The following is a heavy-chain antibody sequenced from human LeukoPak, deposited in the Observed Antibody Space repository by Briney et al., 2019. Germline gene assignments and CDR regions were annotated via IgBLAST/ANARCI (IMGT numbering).Heavy chain of an antibody. D-gene: IGHD2-2*02. CDR1: GFTFSSYG. CDR2: IWYDGSNK. CDR3: ARSTYCSSTSCYTRYEEYFDY. J-gene: IGHJ4*02. Sequence: PGRSLRLSCAASGFTFSSYGMHWVRQAPGKGLEWVAVIWYDGSNKYYADSVKGRFTISRDNSKNTLYLQMNSLRAEDTAVYYCARSTYCSSTSCYTRYEEYFDYWGLGTLVTVSS. V-gene: IGHV3-33*01.